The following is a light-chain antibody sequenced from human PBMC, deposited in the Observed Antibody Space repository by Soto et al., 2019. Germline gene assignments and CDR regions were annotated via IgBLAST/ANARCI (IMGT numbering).Light chain of an antibody. CDR1: NSNIGAGLE. V-gene: IGLV1-40*01. J-gene: IGLJ2*01. CDR3: QSLDTGLRGSKI. CDR2: GNN. Sequence: QSVLTQPPSVSGAPGQRVTISCTGTNSNIGAGLEVHWYQQLPRAAPKLLIYGNNIRPSGVPDRFSASRSGTSASLAITGRQPEDEADYFCQSLDTGLRGSKIFGGGTKVTVL.